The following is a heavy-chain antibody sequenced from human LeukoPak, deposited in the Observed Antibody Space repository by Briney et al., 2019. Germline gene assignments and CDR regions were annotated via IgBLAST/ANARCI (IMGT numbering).Heavy chain of an antibody. Sequence: GGSPRLSCAASGFTFSSYAMSWVRQAPGKGLEWVSAISGSGGSTYYADSVKGRFTISRDNSKNTLYLQRNSLRAEDTAVYYCATGTGGSGSYYLDAFDIWGQGTMVTVSS. D-gene: IGHD3-10*01. V-gene: IGHV3-23*01. J-gene: IGHJ3*02. CDR2: ISGSGGST. CDR3: ATGTGGSGSYYLDAFDI. CDR1: GFTFSSYA.